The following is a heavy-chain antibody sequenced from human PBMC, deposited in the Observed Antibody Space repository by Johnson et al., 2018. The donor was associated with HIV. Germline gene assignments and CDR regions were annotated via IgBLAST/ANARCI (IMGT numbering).Heavy chain of an antibody. D-gene: IGHD6-19*01. CDR2: INWNGGST. V-gene: IGHV3-20*04. CDR3: ARDGIYSSPWDAFDI. J-gene: IGHJ3*02. CDR1: GFTFSSYS. Sequence: VQLVESGGGVVQPGRSLRLSCAASGFTFSSYSMSWVRQAPGKGLEWVSGINWNGGSTGYADSVKGRFTISRDNAKNSLYLQMNSLRAEDTSVYYCARDGIYSSPWDAFDIWGQGTLVTVSS.